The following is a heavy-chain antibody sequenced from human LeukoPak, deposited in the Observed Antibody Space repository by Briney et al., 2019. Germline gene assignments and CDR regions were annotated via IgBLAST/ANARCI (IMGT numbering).Heavy chain of an antibody. CDR1: GGSISSYY. J-gene: IGHJ4*02. Sequence: PSETLSLTCTVSGGSISSYYWSWIRQPPGKGLEWTGYIYYSGSTNYNPSLKSRVTISVDTSKNQFSLKLSSVTAADTAVYYCARVYSSGWYYFDYWGQGTLVTVSS. V-gene: IGHV4-59*01. CDR3: ARVYSSGWYYFDY. CDR2: IYYSGST. D-gene: IGHD6-19*01.